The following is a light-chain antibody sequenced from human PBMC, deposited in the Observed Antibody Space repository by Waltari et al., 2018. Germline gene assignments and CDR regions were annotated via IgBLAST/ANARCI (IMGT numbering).Light chain of an antibody. V-gene: IGLV2-14*01. CDR2: EVS. CDR3: SSYTTSSAPGV. CDR1: DSDVGAYDF. Sequence: QSALTQPASVSGSPGQSITISCSGTDSDVGAYDFVSWYQQHPGNAPHLIIYEVSNRPSGVSNRFSASKSVNTASLTISGLQAEDEADYYCSSYTTSSAPGVFGTGTRVTVL. J-gene: IGLJ1*01.